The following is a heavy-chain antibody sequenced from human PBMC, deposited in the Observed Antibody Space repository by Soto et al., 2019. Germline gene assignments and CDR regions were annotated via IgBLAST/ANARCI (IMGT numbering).Heavy chain of an antibody. CDR2: ISNTGGTT. D-gene: IGHD4-17*01. J-gene: IGHJ4*02. V-gene: IGHV3-23*01. CDR3: AKDLGVYGGRFDY. Sequence: PGGSLRLSCAASGFTFNNYAMNWVRQAPGKGLEWVSTISNTGGTTYYANSVKGRFTISRDNSKNTLYLQMNSLRAEDTAVYYCAKDLGVYGGRFDYWGQGTLVTVSS. CDR1: GFTFNNYA.